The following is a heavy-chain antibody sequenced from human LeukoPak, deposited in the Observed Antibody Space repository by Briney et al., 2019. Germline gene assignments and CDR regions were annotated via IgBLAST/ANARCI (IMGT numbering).Heavy chain of an antibody. CDR3: AKRAPLYSSTPGNYFDS. Sequence: EGSLRLSCAAPGFTFSSYGMSWVRQAPGKGLEWVSTLSGSDGTTYYAGSVKGRFTVSRDNTKNTFYLQMNSLRAEDTAVYYCAKRAPLYSSTPGNYFDSWGQGTLVTVSS. J-gene: IGHJ4*02. CDR1: GFTFSSYG. D-gene: IGHD6-19*01. CDR2: LSGSDGTT. V-gene: IGHV3-23*01.